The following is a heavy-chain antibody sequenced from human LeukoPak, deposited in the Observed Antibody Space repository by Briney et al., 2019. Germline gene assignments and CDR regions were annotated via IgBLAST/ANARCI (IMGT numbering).Heavy chain of an antibody. D-gene: IGHD1-26*01. J-gene: IGHJ4*02. Sequence: SETLSLTCTVSGAPVSGSPYYWGWIRQPPGKGLEWIGSIYSSGSTYYNTSLQSRVTISIETSKNQISLRLKSVTAADTAMYYCAKSGGYGLIDYWGQGTLVTVSS. CDR1: GAPVSGSPYY. CDR2: IYSSGST. CDR3: AKSGGYGLIDY. V-gene: IGHV4-39*01.